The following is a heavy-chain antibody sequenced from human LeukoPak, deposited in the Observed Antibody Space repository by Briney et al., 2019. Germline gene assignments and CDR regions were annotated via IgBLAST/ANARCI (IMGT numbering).Heavy chain of an antibody. V-gene: IGHV1-69*06. CDR1: GYTFTSYD. J-gene: IGHJ5*02. CDR3: ARFRVGYYGSGSYFYNWFDP. D-gene: IGHD3-10*01. CDR2: IIPIFGTA. Sequence: SVKVSCKASGYTFTSYDINWVRQATGQGLEWMGGIIPIFGTANYAQKFQGRVTITADKSTSTAYMELSSLRSEDTAVYYCARFRVGYYGSGSYFYNWFDPWGQGTLVTVSS.